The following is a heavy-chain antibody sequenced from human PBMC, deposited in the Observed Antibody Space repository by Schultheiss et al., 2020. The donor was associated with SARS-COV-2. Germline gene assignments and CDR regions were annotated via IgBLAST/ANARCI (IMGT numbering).Heavy chain of an antibody. J-gene: IGHJ4*02. D-gene: IGHD3-3*01. CDR1: GFTFGDYA. V-gene: IGHV3-49*04. CDR3: TRETTFYGFWDY. Sequence: GGSLRLSCTASGFTFGDYAMSWVRQAPGKGLEWVGFIRSKAYGGTTEYAASVKGRFTISRDDSKSIAYLQMNSLKTEDTAVYYCTRETTFYGFWDYWGQGTLVTVSS. CDR2: IRSKAYGGTT.